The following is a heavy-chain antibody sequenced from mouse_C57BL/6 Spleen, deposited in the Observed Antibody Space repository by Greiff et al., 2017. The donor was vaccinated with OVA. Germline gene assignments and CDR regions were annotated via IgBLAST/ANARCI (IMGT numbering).Heavy chain of an antibody. J-gene: IGHJ2*01. CDR1: GFSLSTFGMG. D-gene: IGHD1-1*01. V-gene: IGHV8-8*01. CDR2: IWWDDDK. Sequence: QVTLKESGPGILQPSQTLSLTCSFSGFSLSTFGMGVGWIRPPSGKGLEWLAHIWWDDDKYYNPALKSRLTISKDTSKNQVFLKIANVDTADTATYYCARLITTVVANYFDYWGQGTTLTVSS. CDR3: ARLITTVVANYFDY.